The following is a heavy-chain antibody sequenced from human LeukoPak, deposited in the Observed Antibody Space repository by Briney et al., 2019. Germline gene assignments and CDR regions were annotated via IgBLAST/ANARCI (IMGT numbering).Heavy chain of an antibody. CDR2: IIPIFGIA. Sequence: SVKVSCKASGGTFSSYAISWVRQAPGQGLEWVGRIIPIFGIANYAQKFQGRVTITADKSTSTAHMELSSLRSEDTAVYYCARDQEELYSSTPRYDYCGEGTLVTVSS. J-gene: IGHJ4*02. CDR1: GGTFSSYA. D-gene: IGHD6-13*01. V-gene: IGHV1-69*04. CDR3: ARDQEELYSSTPRYDY.